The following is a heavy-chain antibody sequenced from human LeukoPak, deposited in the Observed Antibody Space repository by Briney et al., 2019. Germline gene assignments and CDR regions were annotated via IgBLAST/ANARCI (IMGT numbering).Heavy chain of an antibody. V-gene: IGHV1-8*01. CDR1: GYTFTSYD. J-gene: IGHJ6*03. D-gene: IGHD3-3*01. Sequence: ASVKVSCKASGYTFTSYDINWVRQATGQRLEWMGWVNPNSGNTGYAQKFQGRVTMTRNTSISTAYMELSSLRSEDTAVYYCARAPPNYDFWSGYPYYYYYYMDVWGRGPRSPSP. CDR2: VNPNSGNT. CDR3: ARAPPNYDFWSGYPYYYYYYMDV.